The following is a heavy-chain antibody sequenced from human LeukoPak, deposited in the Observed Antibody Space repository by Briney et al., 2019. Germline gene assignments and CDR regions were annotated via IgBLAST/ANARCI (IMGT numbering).Heavy chain of an antibody. CDR2: IYSGGST. Sequence: GGSLRLSCAASGFTVSSNCMSWVRQAPGKGLEWVSVIYSGGSTYYADSVKGRFTISRDNSKNTLYLQMNSLRAEDTAVYYCASARNMTTVTKNAFDIWGQGTMVTVSS. CDR3: ASARNMTTVTKNAFDI. J-gene: IGHJ3*02. D-gene: IGHD4-17*01. V-gene: IGHV3-53*01. CDR1: GFTVSSNC.